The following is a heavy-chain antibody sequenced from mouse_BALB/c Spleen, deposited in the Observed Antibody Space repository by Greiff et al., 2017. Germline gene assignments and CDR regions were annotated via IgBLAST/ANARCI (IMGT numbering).Heavy chain of an antibody. CDR3: ARGPSYYGSSLDAMDY. V-gene: IGHV5-6-5*01. D-gene: IGHD1-1*01. CDR1: GFTFSSYA. J-gene: IGHJ4*01. CDR2: ISSGGST. Sequence: DVKLVESGGGLVKPGGSLKLSCAASGFTFSSYAMSWVRQTPEKRLEWVASISSGGSTYYPDSVKGRFTISRDNARNILYLQMSSLRSEDTAMYYCARGPSYYGSSLDAMDYWGQGTSVTVSS.